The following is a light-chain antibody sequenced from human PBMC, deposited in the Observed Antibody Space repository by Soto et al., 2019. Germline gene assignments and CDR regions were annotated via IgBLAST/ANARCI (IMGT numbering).Light chain of an antibody. CDR2: GNS. J-gene: IGLJ2*01. CDR1: SSNIGAGYD. CDR3: QSYDSSLSVV. Sequence: QSVLTQPPSVSGAPVQTVTISCTGSSSNIGAGYDVHWYQQLPGTAPKLLIYGNSNRPSGVPDRFSGSKSGTSASLAITGLQAEDEADYYCQSYDSSLSVVFGGGTQRPVL. V-gene: IGLV1-40*01.